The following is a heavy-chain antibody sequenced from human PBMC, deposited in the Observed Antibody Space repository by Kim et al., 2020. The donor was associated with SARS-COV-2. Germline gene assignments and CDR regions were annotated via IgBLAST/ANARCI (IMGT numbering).Heavy chain of an antibody. Sequence: DSVKGRFIISRDNDKNSMYLQMNSLRAEEPAVYYCARAMVRGVTSYYFDYWGQGTLVTVSS. J-gene: IGHJ4*02. V-gene: IGHV3-11*06. D-gene: IGHD3-10*01. CDR3: ARAMVRGVTSYYFDY.